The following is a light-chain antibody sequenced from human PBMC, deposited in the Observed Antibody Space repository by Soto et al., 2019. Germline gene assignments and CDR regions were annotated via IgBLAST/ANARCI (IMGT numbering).Light chain of an antibody. J-gene: IGKJ3*01. CDR2: AS. CDR1: QSVSDSY. V-gene: IGKV3-20*01. CDR3: QHYGTSAL. Sequence: EIVLTQSPGTLSLSPGERATLSCRASQSVSDSYLAWYQQKPGQAPRLLIYASSRATGIPDRFSGSGSGTDFTLTISRLEPEDFALYYCQHYGTSALFGPGTKVDIK.